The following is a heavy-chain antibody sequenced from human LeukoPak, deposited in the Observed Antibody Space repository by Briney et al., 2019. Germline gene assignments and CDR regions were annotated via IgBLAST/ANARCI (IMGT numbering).Heavy chain of an antibody. CDR3: ARGGIAARRPHYDY. D-gene: IGHD6-6*01. V-gene: IGHV4-34*01. CDR2: INHSGST. Sequence: SETLSPTCAVYGGSFSGYYWSWIRQPPGKGLEWIGEINHSGSTNYNPSLKSRVTISVDTSKNQFSLKLSSVTAADTAVYYCARGGIAARRPHYDYWGQGTLVTVSS. J-gene: IGHJ4*02. CDR1: GGSFSGYY.